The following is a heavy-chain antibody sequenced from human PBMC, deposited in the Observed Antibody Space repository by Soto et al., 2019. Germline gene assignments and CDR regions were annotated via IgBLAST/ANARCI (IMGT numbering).Heavy chain of an antibody. CDR3: AKDRKGYCSGASCYGERFDI. V-gene: IGHV3-9*01. D-gene: IGHD2-15*01. CDR1: GFTFDDYA. J-gene: IGHJ3*02. Sequence: EVQLVESGGGLVQPGRSLRLSCAASGFTFDDYAMHWVRQGPGKGLEWVSGPSWNGGSIDYADSVKGRFTISRDNAKNSLYLKMNRLRDEDTALYYCAKDRKGYCSGASCYGERFDIWGQGTMVTVSS. CDR2: PSWNGGSI.